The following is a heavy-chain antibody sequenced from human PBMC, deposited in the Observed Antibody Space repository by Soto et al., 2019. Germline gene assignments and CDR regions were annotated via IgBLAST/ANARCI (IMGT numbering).Heavy chain of an antibody. J-gene: IGHJ4*02. CDR1: GYTFTAYY. CDR2: INPNTGDT. V-gene: IGHV1-2*02. Sequence: QVQLVQSGAEVKKPGASVKVSCKASGYTFTAYYMYWVRQAPGQGLEWMGWINPNTGDTNYAQKFQGRVPVTRDTSISTAYMELSRLRSDDTAVYYCARDRPFDYWGQGTLVTVSS. CDR3: ARDRPFDY.